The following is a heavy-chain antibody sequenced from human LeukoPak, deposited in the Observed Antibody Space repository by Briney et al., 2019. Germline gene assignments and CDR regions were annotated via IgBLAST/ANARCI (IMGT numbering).Heavy chain of an antibody. CDR3: ARDPGVTPPWFDY. CDR2: INSDGSST. J-gene: IGHJ4*02. V-gene: IGHV3-74*01. CDR1: GFTFSSYW. Sequence: GGSLRLSCAASGFTFSSYWMHWVRQAPGKGLVWVSRINSDGSSTSYADSVKGRFTISRDNAKNTLYLQMSSLRAEDTAVYYCARDPGVTPPWFDYWGQGTLVTVSS. D-gene: IGHD2-21*02.